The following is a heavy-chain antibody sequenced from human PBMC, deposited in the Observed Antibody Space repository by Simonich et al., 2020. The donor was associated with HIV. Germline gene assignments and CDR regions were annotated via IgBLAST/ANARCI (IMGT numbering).Heavy chain of an antibody. J-gene: IGHJ4*02. CDR1: GDTISSYY. Sequence: QVQLQESGPGLVKPSETLSLTCTVSGDTISSYYWSWIRQPPGKGLEWIGHIYYTGITNYNPYLKSRFTISVDTSKNQFSLNLTSVTAADTAVYYCARGLFLSSWAPFHYWGQGTLVTVSS. CDR3: ARGLFLSSWAPFHY. D-gene: IGHD6-13*01. V-gene: IGHV4-59*08. CDR2: IYYTGIT.